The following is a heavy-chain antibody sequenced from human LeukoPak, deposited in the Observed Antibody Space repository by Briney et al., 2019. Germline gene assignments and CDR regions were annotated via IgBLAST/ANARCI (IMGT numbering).Heavy chain of an antibody. CDR1: GGSISSSSYY. CDR2: IYYSGST. V-gene: IGHV4-39*01. Sequence: PSETLSLTCTVSGGSISSSSYYWGWIRQPPGKGLEWIGSIYYSGSTYYNPSLKSRVTISVDTSKNQFSLKLSSVTAADTAVYYCARRDRGSATHAHNWFDPWGQGTLVTVSS. J-gene: IGHJ5*02. D-gene: IGHD3-10*01. CDR3: ARRDRGSATHAHNWFDP.